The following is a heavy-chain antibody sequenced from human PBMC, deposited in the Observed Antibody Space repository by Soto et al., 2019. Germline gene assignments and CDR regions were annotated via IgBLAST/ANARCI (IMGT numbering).Heavy chain of an antibody. CDR1: GYTFTSYA. CDR2: INAGNGNT. Sequence: ASVKVSCKASGYTFTSYAMHWVRQAPGQRLEWMGWINAGNGNTKYSQKFQGRITITRDTSATTAYMELSSLRSEDTAVYYCARDHSYYGMDVWGQGTMVTVSS. CDR3: ARDHSYYGMDV. J-gene: IGHJ6*02. V-gene: IGHV1-3*01.